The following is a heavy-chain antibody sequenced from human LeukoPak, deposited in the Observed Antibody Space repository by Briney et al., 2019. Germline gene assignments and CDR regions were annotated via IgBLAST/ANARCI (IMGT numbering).Heavy chain of an antibody. CDR2: IYSGGST. V-gene: IGHV3-53*01. J-gene: IGHJ4*02. D-gene: IGHD4-23*01. CDR3: AKVNHDDGGNSYFDY. CDR1: GFTVSSNY. Sequence: PGGSLRLSCAASGFTVSSNYMSWVRQAPGKGLEWVSIIYSGGSTFYAVSVKGRFTISRDNSKNTLFLQMNSLRAEDTAVYYCAKVNHDDGGNSYFDYWGQGTLVTVSS.